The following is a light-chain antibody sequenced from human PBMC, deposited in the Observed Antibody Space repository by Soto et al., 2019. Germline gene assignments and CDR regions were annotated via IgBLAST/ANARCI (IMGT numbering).Light chain of an antibody. CDR2: DAS. Sequence: DIQMTQSPSTLSASVGDRVTITCRASQSISSWLAWYQQKPGKAPKLLIYDASSLESGVSSRFSGSGSGTEFTLTISSLQPDDFATYYCQQYNSYRWTFGQGTKVDIK. CDR1: QSISSW. CDR3: QQYNSYRWT. J-gene: IGKJ1*01. V-gene: IGKV1-5*01.